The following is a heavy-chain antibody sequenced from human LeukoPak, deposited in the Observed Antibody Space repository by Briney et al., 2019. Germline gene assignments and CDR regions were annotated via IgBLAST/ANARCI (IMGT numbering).Heavy chain of an antibody. Sequence: AASVKVSCKASGGTFSSYAISWVRQAPGQGLEWMGRIIPILGIANYAQKFQGRVTITADKSTSTAYMELSSLRSEDTAVYYCARDHPFECSGGSCYSSNFDYWGQGTLVTVSS. V-gene: IGHV1-69*04. CDR1: GGTFSSYA. CDR3: ARDHPFECSGGSCYSSNFDY. J-gene: IGHJ4*02. CDR2: IIPILGIA. D-gene: IGHD2-15*01.